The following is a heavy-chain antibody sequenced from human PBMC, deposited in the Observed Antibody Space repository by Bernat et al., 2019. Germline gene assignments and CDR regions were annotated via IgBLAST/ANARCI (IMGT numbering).Heavy chain of an antibody. CDR2: ISSSSSYT. J-gene: IGHJ6*03. CDR1: GFTFSDYY. CDR3: ARGEYCSGGSCYSGYYYYYMDV. Sequence: VQLLESGGGLVQPGGSLRLSCAASGFTFSDYYMSWIRQAPGKGLEWVSYISSSSSYTNYADSVKGRFTISRDNAKNSLYLQMNSLRAEDTAVYYCARGEYCSGGSCYSGYYYYYMDVWGKGTTVTVSS. V-gene: IGHV3-11*06. D-gene: IGHD2-15*01.